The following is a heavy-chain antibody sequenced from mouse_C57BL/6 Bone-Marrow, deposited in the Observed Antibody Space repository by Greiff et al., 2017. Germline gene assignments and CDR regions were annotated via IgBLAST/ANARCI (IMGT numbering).Heavy chain of an antibody. V-gene: IGHV1-72*01. CDR2: IDPNSGGT. D-gene: IGHD1-1*01. CDR1: GYTFTSYW. Sequence: QVQLKQPGAELVKPGASVKLSCKASGYTFTSYWMHWVKQRPGRGLEWIGRIDPNSGGTKYTEKFKSKATLTVDKPSSTAYMQLSSLTSEDSAVYYCARAGYLLDYWGQGTSVTVSA. J-gene: IGHJ4*01. CDR3: ARAGYLLDY.